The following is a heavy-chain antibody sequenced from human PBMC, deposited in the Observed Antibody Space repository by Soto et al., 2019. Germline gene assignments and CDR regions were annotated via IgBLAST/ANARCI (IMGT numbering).Heavy chain of an antibody. CDR3: ARHVDSSSSHFDY. V-gene: IGHV5-10-1*01. D-gene: IGHD6-6*01. Sequence: GESLKISCKGSGYSFTSLWISRVRQMPGKGLEWMGRIDPSDSYTNYSPSFQGHVTISADRSISTAYLQWSSLKASDTAMYYCARHVDSSSSHFDYWGQGTLVTVSS. CDR1: GYSFTSLW. J-gene: IGHJ4*02. CDR2: IDPSDSYT.